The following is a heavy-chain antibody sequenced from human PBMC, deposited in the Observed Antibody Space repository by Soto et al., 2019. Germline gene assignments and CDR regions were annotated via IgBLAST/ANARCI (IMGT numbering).Heavy chain of an antibody. J-gene: IGHJ3*01. V-gene: IGHV1-69*12. CDR3: ARGISGRLWSHDALDF. CDR2: IIPIFGTT. CDR1: EGTFSSYA. D-gene: IGHD2-21*01. Sequence: QVQLVQSGAEVKKPGSSVKVSCKASEGTFSSYAVSWVRQAPGQGLEWMGGIIPIFGTTKYAQKFQGRVTITADESTSTGYMELSGLRSEDTAVYYCARGISGRLWSHDALDFWGQGTMVTVSS.